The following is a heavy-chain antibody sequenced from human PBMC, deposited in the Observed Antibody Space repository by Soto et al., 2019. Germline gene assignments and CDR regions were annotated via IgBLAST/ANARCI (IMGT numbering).Heavy chain of an antibody. CDR2: IIPIFGTA. CDR1: GGTFSSYA. D-gene: IGHD3-10*01. Sequence: RASVKVSCKASGGTFSSYAISWVRQAPGQGLEWMGGIIPIFGTANYAQKFQGRVTITADESTSTAYMELSSLRSEDTAVYYCATAMATYYYYGMDVWGQGTTVTVSS. J-gene: IGHJ6*02. V-gene: IGHV1-69*13. CDR3: ATAMATYYYYGMDV.